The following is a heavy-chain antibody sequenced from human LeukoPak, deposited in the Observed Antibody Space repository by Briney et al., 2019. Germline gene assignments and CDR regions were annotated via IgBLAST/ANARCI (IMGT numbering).Heavy chain of an antibody. CDR3: AGEQFRAVLVPAAMAGGAFDI. CDR1: GGSISSGDYY. V-gene: IGHV4-30-4*01. D-gene: IGHD2-2*01. Sequence: KTSETLSLTCTVSGGSISSGDYYWSWIRQPPGKGLEWIGYIYYSGSTYYNPSLKSRVTISVDTSKNQFSLKLSSVTAADTAVYYCAGEQFRAVLVPAAMAGGAFDIWGQGTMVTVSS. CDR2: IYYSGST. J-gene: IGHJ3*02.